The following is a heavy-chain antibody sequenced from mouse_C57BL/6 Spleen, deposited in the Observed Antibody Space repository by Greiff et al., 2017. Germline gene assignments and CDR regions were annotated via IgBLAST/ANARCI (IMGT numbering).Heavy chain of an antibody. V-gene: IGHV1-15*01. Sequence: QVQLQQSGAELVRPGASVTLSCKASGYTFTDYEMHWVKQTPVHGLEWIGAIDPETGGTAYNQKVKGKAILTADKSSSTAYMELRSLTSEDSAVYYCTSWDYYGSSPYWGQGTTLTVSS. CDR3: TSWDYYGSSPY. J-gene: IGHJ2*01. CDR2: IDPETGGT. CDR1: GYTFTDYE. D-gene: IGHD1-1*01.